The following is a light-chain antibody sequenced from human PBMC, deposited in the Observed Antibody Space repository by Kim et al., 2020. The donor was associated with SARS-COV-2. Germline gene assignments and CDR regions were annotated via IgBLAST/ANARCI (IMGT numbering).Light chain of an antibody. V-gene: IGLV4-60*03. CDR3: ETWDSKERV. CDR2: LEGSGSY. CDR1: SGHSSYI. J-gene: IGLJ1*01. Sequence: QPVLTQSSSASASLGSSVKLTCTLSSGHSSYIIAWHQQQPGKAPRYLMKLEGSGSYNKGSGVPDRFSGSSSGADRYLTISNLQSEDEADYYCETWDSKERVFGTGTKVTVL.